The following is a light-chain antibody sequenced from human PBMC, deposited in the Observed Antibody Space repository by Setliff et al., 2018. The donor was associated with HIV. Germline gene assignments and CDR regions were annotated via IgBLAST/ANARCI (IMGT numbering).Light chain of an antibody. CDR3: FSYSSSNTYV. V-gene: IGLV2-14*01. Sequence: QSALTQPASVSGSPGQSINISCTGGSSDVGSPLSSVSWYQQNPGEVPRVIIYDVINRPSGVPHRFSGSKSGNTAALTISGLQAEDEADYYCFSYSSSNTYVFGAGTKVTVL. CDR2: DVI. J-gene: IGLJ1*01. CDR1: SSDVGSPLS.